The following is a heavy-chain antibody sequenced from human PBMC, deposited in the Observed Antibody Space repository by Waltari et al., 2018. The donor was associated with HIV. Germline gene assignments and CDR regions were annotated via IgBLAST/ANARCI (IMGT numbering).Heavy chain of an antibody. Sequence: EVQLVESGGGSVQPGGSLILPCAASGFPSRTNYMTWVHQPPGKGLEWVSLITDGGTTYYADSVKGRFTISRDTSKNTVHLQMISLRAEDTAVYFCAREYNPVTTTSYYFDYWGQGTLVTVSS. CDR1: GFPSRTNY. D-gene: IGHD4-17*01. J-gene: IGHJ4*02. CDR2: ITDGGTT. CDR3: AREYNPVTTTSYYFDY. V-gene: IGHV3-66*01.